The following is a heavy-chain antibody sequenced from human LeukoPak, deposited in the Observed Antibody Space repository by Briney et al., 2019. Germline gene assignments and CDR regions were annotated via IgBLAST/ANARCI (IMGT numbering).Heavy chain of an antibody. CDR3: AREVPAALSGGFDY. CDR2: FYDTGNT. V-gene: IGHV4-39*01. D-gene: IGHD2-2*01. CDR1: GGSVSSRTFY. Sequence: NPSETLSLTCTVSGGSVSSRTFYWGWIRQPPGRGLEWIGSFYDTGNTYYNPSLKSRVTVSVDTSRNQFSLNLNSVTAADTAVYYCAREVPAALSGGFDYWGKGTLVTVSS. J-gene: IGHJ4*02.